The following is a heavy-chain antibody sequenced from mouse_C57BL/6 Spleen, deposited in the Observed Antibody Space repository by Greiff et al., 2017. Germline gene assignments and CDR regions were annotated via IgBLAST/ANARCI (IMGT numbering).Heavy chain of an antibody. CDR1: GYAFSSYW. Sequence: VQLQQSGASVKISCKASGYAFSSYWMNWVKQRPGKGLEWIGQIYPGDGDTNYNGKFKGKATLTADKSSSTAYMQLSSLTSEDSAVYFCARRYGSSGYYFDYWGQGTTLTVSS. CDR3: ARRYGSSGYYFDY. CDR2: IYPGDGDT. J-gene: IGHJ2*01. D-gene: IGHD1-1*01. V-gene: IGHV1-80*01.